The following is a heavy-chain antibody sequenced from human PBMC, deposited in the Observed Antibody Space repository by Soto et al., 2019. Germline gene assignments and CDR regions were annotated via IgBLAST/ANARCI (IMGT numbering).Heavy chain of an antibody. V-gene: IGHV5-51*01. D-gene: IGHD6-6*01. CDR3: ARRVQQLVRGWFDH. CDR1: GYSFSTYW. J-gene: IGHJ5*02. Sequence: GESLKISCKASGYSFSTYWIGWVRQMPGKGLEWMGFIYPGDSDTRYSPSFQGQVTISVDKSTSTTYLQWRSLKASDTAIYYCARRVQQLVRGWFDHWGQGTQGTVSS. CDR2: IYPGDSDT.